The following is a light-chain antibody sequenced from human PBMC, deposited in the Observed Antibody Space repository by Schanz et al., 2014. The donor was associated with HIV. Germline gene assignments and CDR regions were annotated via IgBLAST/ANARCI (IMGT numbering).Light chain of an antibody. CDR3: QQYAALPQT. CDR2: GAS. V-gene: IGKV3-20*01. CDR1: QSVSSTY. Sequence: ETVLTQSPGTLSLSPGERATLSCRASQSVSSTYLAWYQHKPGQAPRLLIYGASTRATGIPDRFSGSGSGTDFTLTISRLEPEDFAVYYCQQYAALPQTFGQGTKLEI. J-gene: IGKJ2*01.